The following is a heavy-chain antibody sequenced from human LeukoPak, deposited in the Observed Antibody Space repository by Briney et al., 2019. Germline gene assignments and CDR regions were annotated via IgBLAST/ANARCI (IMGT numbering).Heavy chain of an antibody. V-gene: IGHV1-46*01. Sequence: GASVKVSCKASGYTFTSYYMHWVRQAPGQGLEWMGIINPSGGSTSYAQKFQGRVTMTRDTSTSTVYMELSSLRSEDTAVYYCARDRITIFGVVSVPFDYWGQGTLVTVSS. J-gene: IGHJ4*02. CDR3: ARDRITIFGVVSVPFDY. D-gene: IGHD3-3*01. CDR1: GYTFTSYY. CDR2: INPSGGST.